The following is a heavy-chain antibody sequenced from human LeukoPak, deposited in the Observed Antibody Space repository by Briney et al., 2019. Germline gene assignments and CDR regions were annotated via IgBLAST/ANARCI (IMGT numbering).Heavy chain of an antibody. CDR1: GFTFSRYW. CDR3: ARAVTSTEGY. D-gene: IGHD4-17*01. Sequence: GGSLRFSCAASGFTFSRYWMTGVRQAPGKGLEWVASINEDGSGKHYVDSVKGRFTISRDNAQKSVYLEMNSLRAEDTAVYYCARAVTSTEGYWGQGTLVTVSS. CDR2: INEDGSGK. J-gene: IGHJ4*02. V-gene: IGHV3-7*03.